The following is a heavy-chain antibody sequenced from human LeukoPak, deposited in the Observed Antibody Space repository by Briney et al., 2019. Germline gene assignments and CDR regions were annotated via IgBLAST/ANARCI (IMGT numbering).Heavy chain of an antibody. CDR1: GGSFSGYY. CDR2: INHSGST. D-gene: IGHD2-2*01. Sequence: PSETLSLTCAVYGGSFSGYYWSWIRQPPGKGLEWIGEINHSGSTNYNPSLKSRVTISVDTSKNQFSLKLSSVTAADTAVYYCAILGRPGVYCSSTSCHPPDDYWGQGTLVTVSS. CDR3: AILGRPGVYCSSTSCHPPDDY. J-gene: IGHJ4*02. V-gene: IGHV4-34*01.